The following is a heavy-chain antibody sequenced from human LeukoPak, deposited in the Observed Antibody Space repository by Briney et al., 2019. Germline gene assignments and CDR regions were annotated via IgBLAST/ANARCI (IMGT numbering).Heavy chain of an antibody. CDR3: AKGGSYLGGSYYYYMDV. V-gene: IGHV3-15*04. D-gene: IGHD1-26*01. CDR2: IESKTDGGTT. J-gene: IGHJ6*03. Sequence: GGSLRLSCAASGFSFSDAWMSWVRQIPGKGLEWVGRIESKTDGGTTDYAAPVKGRFTISRDDSTNTLYLQMNSLKSEDTAVYYCAKGGSYLGGSYYYYMDVWGKGTTVTVSS. CDR1: GFSFSDAW.